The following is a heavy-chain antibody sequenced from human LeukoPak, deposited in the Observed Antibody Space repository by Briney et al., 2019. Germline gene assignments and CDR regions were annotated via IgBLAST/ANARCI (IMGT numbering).Heavy chain of an antibody. CDR3: ARAAGSYAFDI. CDR2: ISSSGTTM. CDR1: KFTFSDSY. Sequence: PGGSLRLSCAASKFTFSDSYMGLMRLSPGKGLAWVSYISSSGTTMYYADSVKGRFTISRDNAKNSLYLQMNSLRAEDTAVYYCARAAGSYAFDIWGQGTMVTVSS. J-gene: IGHJ3*02. V-gene: IGHV3-11*04. D-gene: IGHD3-10*01.